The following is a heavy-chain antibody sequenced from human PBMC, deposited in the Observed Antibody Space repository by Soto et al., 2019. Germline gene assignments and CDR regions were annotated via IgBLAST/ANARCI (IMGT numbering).Heavy chain of an antibody. Sequence: GGSLRLSCAASGFTFSSYGMHWVRQAPGKGLEWVAVIWYDGSNKYYADSVKGRFTISRDNSKNTLYLQMNSLRAEDTAVYYCARDRVAAADPYHYGMDFWGQGTTVPVSS. CDR2: IWYDGSNK. V-gene: IGHV3-33*01. D-gene: IGHD6-13*01. CDR1: GFTFSSYG. J-gene: IGHJ6*02. CDR3: ARDRVAAADPYHYGMDF.